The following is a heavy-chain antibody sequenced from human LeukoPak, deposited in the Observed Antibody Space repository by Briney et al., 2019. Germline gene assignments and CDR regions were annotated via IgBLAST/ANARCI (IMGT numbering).Heavy chain of an antibody. Sequence: SETLSLTCTVSGGSISSYYWSWIRQPPGKGLEWIGYIYYSGSTNYNPSLKSRVTISVDTSKNQFSLQLNSVTPEDTAVYYCARDQTSGSYTYFDYWGQGTLVTVSS. D-gene: IGHD1-26*01. CDR3: ARDQTSGSYTYFDY. V-gene: IGHV4-59*12. J-gene: IGHJ4*02. CDR1: GGSISSYY. CDR2: IYYSGST.